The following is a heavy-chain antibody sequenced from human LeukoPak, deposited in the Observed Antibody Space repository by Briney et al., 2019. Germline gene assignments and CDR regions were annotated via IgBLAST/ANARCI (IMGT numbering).Heavy chain of an antibody. CDR3: ASRSRENWFDP. CDR1: GYTFTSYA. CDR2: INAGNGNT. D-gene: IGHD1-26*01. Sequence: ASVKVSCKASGYTFTSYAMHWVRQAPGQRLEWMGWINAGNGNTKYSQKFQGRVTITRDTSTSTAYMELRSLRSDDTAVYYCASRSRENWFDPWGQGTPVTVSS. V-gene: IGHV1-3*01. J-gene: IGHJ5*02.